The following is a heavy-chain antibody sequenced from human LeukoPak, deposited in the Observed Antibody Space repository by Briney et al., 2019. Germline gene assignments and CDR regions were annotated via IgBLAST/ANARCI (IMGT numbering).Heavy chain of an antibody. V-gene: IGHV4-34*01. J-gene: IGHJ4*02. CDR2: INHSGST. CDR3: ARAPYSSSWYNHQAYYFDY. D-gene: IGHD6-13*01. Sequence: SETLSLTCAVYGGSFSGYYWSWIRQPPGKGLEWIGEINHSGSTNYNPSLKSRVTISVDTSKNQFSLKLSSVTAADTAVYYCARAPYSSSWYNHQAYYFDYWGQGTLVTVSS. CDR1: GGSFSGYY.